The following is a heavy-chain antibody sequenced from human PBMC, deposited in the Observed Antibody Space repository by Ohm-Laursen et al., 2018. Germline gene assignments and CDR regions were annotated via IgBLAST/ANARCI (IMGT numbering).Heavy chain of an antibody. V-gene: IGHV3-33*08. CDR1: GFTFSSYG. D-gene: IGHD1-1*01. J-gene: IGHJ4*02. CDR2: IWYDGSNK. CDR3: ARERRYGNYFDY. Sequence: SLRLSCAASGFTFSSYGMHWVRQTPGKGLEWVAVIWYDGSNKYYADSVKGRFTISRDNSKNTLYLQMNSLRAEDTAVYYCARERRYGNYFDYWGQGTLVTVSS.